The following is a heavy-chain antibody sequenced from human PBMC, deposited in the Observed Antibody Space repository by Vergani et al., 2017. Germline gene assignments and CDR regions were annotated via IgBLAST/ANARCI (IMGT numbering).Heavy chain of an antibody. V-gene: IGHV4-61*01. CDR1: GASVNRANYY. D-gene: IGHD4-17*01. CDR3: ARHNLYGDSQTGIDY. Sequence: QVQLQESGPGLVKPSETLSLTCTVSGASVNRANYYWSWIRQTPGTGLEWIGFIYHSGGTSYSPSLKSRVTISLDTSKNQFALKLNSVTAADTAVYYCARHNLYGDSQTGIDYWGLGTLVIVSS. CDR2: IYHSGGT. J-gene: IGHJ4*02.